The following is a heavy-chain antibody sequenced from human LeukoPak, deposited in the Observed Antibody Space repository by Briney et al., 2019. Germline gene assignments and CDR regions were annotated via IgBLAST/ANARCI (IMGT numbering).Heavy chain of an antibody. Sequence: GGSLRLSCAASGFTFSSYGMHWVRQAPGKGLEWVAVISYDGSNKYYADFVKGRFTISRDNSKNTLYLQMNSLRAEDTAVYYCAKEPHYYYYYGMDVWGQGTTVTVSS. J-gene: IGHJ6*02. CDR1: GFTFSSYG. CDR2: ISYDGSNK. CDR3: AKEPHYYYYYGMDV. V-gene: IGHV3-30*18.